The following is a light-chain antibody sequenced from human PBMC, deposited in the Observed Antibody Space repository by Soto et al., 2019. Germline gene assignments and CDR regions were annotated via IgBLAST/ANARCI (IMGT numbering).Light chain of an antibody. CDR3: HQYSSSPLT. CDR1: QSVSTS. J-gene: IGKJ4*01. V-gene: IGKV3-11*01. CDR2: DAS. Sequence: TVLTQSPVTLSLSPWERATVSCRASQSVSTSLAWYQQKPGQAPRLLIYDASDRPPGVPARFSGSGSGTDFTLTISSLEPEDFAVHYCHQYSSSPLTFGGGTKWIS.